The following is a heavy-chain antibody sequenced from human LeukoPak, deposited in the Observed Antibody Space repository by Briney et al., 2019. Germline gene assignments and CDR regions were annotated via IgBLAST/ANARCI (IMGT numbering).Heavy chain of an antibody. V-gene: IGHV4-38-2*02. CDR2: IYHSGGT. D-gene: IGHD3-10*01. J-gene: IGHJ4*02. CDR1: GYSISSGYY. Sequence: SETLSLTCTVSGYSISSGYYWGWIRQPPGKGLDGFGTIYHSGGTYYNPSLKRRVIISLDTSKNTFSLKLSSVTAADTAVYYCARDRMAGIYSYFDYWGQGTLVTVSS. CDR3: ARDRMAGIYSYFDY.